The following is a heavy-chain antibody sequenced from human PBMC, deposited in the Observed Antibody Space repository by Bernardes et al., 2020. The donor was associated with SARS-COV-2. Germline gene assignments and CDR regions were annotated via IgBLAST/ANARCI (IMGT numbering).Heavy chain of an antibody. J-gene: IGHJ6*02. CDR2: ISSGGVST. V-gene: IGHV3-64*02. D-gene: IGHD6-19*01. Sequence: SLRLSCLASGFTFNSHAMHWVRQAPGKGLKYVAGISSGGVSTTYADSVKGRVTISRDNFKNTLYLQMDDLRPEDMGVYYCARADFSGWDPDYGLDVWGQGTTVTVSS. CDR3: ARADFSGWDPDYGLDV. CDR1: GFTFNSHA.